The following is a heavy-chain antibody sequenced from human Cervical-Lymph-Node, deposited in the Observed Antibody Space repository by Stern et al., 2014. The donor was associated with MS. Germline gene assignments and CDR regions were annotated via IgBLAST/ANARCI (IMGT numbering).Heavy chain of an antibody. CDR2: IWYDGSNK. CDR1: GFTFSSYG. J-gene: IGHJ4*02. V-gene: IGHV3-33*01. CDR3: ARGGAIAAAGTRCDY. Sequence: VQLEESGGGVVQPGRSLRLSCAASGFTFSSYGMHWVRQAPGKGLEWVAVIWYDGSNKYYADSVKGRFTISRDNSKNTLYLQMNSLRAEDTAVYYCARGGAIAAAGTRCDYWGQGTLVTVSS. D-gene: IGHD6-13*01.